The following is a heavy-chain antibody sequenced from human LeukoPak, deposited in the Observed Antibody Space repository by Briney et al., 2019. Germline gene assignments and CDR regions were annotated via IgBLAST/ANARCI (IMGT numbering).Heavy chain of an antibody. CDR3: ARGTPIGYSYGFNFDY. J-gene: IGHJ4*02. CDR2: INHSGST. D-gene: IGHD5-18*01. Sequence: SETLSLTCAVYGGSFSGYYWSWIRQPPGKGLEWIGEINHSGSTNYNSSLKSRVTISVDTSKNQFSLKLSSVTAADTAVYYCARGTPIGYSYGFNFDYWGQGTLVTVSS. V-gene: IGHV4-34*01. CDR1: GGSFSGYY.